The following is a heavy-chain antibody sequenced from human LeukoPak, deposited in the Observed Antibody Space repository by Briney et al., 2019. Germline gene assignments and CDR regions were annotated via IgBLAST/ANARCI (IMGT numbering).Heavy chain of an antibody. CDR1: GVTFSSYG. Sequence: PGGSLRLSCAASGVTFSSYGMHWVRPAPGKGLEWVAVISYDGSNKYYADSVKGRFTISRDNSKNTLYLQINSLRAEDTAVYYCVGPGMEDAFDIWGQGTMVTVSS. V-gene: IGHV3-30*03. CDR3: VGPGMEDAFDI. J-gene: IGHJ3*02. CDR2: ISYDGSNK. D-gene: IGHD3-10*01.